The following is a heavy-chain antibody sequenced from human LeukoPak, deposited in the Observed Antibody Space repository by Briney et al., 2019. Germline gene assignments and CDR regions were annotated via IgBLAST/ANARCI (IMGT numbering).Heavy chain of an antibody. CDR3: VRGAFYTD. J-gene: IGHJ4*02. CDR2: MKPDSGRT. CDR1: GYTFTTFD. Sequence: ASVKVSCKASGYTFTTFDINWVRRASGQGLEWMGWMKPDSGRTGYAQKFQGRVTMTRDTSTSTSYMELHSLTSEDTAVYYCVRGAFYTDWGQGTPVTVSS. D-gene: IGHD3-16*01. V-gene: IGHV1-8*02.